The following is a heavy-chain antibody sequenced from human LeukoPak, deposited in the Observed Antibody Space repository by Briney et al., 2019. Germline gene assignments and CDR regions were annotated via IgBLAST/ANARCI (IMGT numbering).Heavy chain of an antibody. J-gene: IGHJ6*02. CDR1: GYTFTSYG. V-gene: IGHV1-18*01. D-gene: IGHD6-13*01. Sequence: GASVKVSCKASGYTFTSYGISWVRQAPGQGLEWMGWISAYNGNTNYAQKLQGRVTMTTDTSTSTAYMELRSLRSDDTAVYYCARTAGYSSSWFGPHGDGMDVWGQGTTVTVSS. CDR3: ARTAGYSSSWFGPHGDGMDV. CDR2: ISAYNGNT.